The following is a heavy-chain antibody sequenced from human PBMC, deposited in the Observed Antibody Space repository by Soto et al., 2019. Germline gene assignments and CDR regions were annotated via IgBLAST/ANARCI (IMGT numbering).Heavy chain of an antibody. V-gene: IGHV1-8*01. CDR2: MNPNSGNT. D-gene: IGHD3-10*01. J-gene: IGHJ5*02. CDR3: ARSALYGSGRPFDP. Sequence: QVQLVQSGAEVKKPGASVKFSCKASGYTFTSYDINWVRQATGQGLEWMGWMNPNSGNTGYAQKFQGRVTMTRNPSISTAYMELSSLRSEDTAVYYCARSALYGSGRPFDPWGQGTLVTCSS. CDR1: GYTFTSYD.